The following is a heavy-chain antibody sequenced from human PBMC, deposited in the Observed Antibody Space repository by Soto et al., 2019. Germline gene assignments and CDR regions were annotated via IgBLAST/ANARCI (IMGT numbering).Heavy chain of an antibody. D-gene: IGHD1-26*01. CDR1: GFTFSTYA. CDR2: ISGGGGST. Sequence: GGSLRLSCAASGFTFSTYAMNWVRQAPGKGLEWVSAISGGGGSTYYADSVKGRVTISRDNSKNTLYLQMNSLRAEDTAVYYCAKVGLGALTFTDYYYYGLDVWGQGTTVTVSS. J-gene: IGHJ6*02. CDR3: AKVGLGALTFTDYYYYGLDV. V-gene: IGHV3-23*01.